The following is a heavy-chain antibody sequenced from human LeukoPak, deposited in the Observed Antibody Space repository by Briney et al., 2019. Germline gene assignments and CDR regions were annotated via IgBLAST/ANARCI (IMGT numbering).Heavy chain of an antibody. Sequence: PSETLSLTCTVSGGSISSYYWSWIRQPPGKGLEWIGYIYYIGSTNYNPSLKSRVTISVDTSKNQFSLKLSSVTAADTAVYYCAAQREYGDYPHWGQGTLVTVSS. CDR1: GGSISSYY. J-gene: IGHJ4*02. V-gene: IGHV4-59*01. CDR3: AAQREYGDYPH. D-gene: IGHD2-21*02. CDR2: IYYIGST.